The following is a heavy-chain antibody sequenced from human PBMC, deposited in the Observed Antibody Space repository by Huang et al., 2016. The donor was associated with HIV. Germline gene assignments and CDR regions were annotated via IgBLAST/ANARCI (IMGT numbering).Heavy chain of an antibody. CDR3: VKERGSSRARSSFDV. D-gene: IGHD6-13*01. V-gene: IGHV3-30*02. CDR1: GFTFSAYG. Sequence: QVRLVESGGGVVQPGASLRLSCAASGFTFSAYGMAWVRKAPGKGLEGVSFISYEGNNEYLIGAVKGRFTTSRDNSKNTLYLQMDSLRPEDTAMYYCVKERGSSRARSSFDVWGQGTFVTVSS. CDR2: ISYEGNNE. J-gene: IGHJ3*01.